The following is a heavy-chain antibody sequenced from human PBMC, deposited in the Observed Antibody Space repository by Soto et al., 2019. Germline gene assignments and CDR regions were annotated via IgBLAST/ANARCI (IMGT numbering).Heavy chain of an antibody. CDR2: ISSSSSTI. D-gene: IGHD2-2*01. CDR1: GFTFSSYS. CDR3: ARDPDAYCSSTSCYAPFFDY. Sequence: EVQLVESGGGLVQPGGSLRLSCAASGFTFSSYSMNWVRQAPGKGLEWVSYISSSSSTIYYADSVKGRFTISRDNAKNSMSLQMNSLRAEDAAVYYCARDPDAYCSSTSCYAPFFDYWGQGTLVTVSS. V-gene: IGHV3-48*01. J-gene: IGHJ4*02.